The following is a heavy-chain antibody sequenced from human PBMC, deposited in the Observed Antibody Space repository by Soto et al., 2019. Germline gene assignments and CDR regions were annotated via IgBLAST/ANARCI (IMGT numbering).Heavy chain of an antibody. CDR3: AREAGDYGHPYFDY. CDR2: IIPTFGTV. D-gene: IGHD3-10*01. CDR1: GDTLSSYA. V-gene: IGHV1-69*01. J-gene: IGHJ4*02. Sequence: QLVPSGPEVKKPESSVKGSCKSVGDTLSSYAVSWVRQAPGQGLEWMGGIIPTFGTVNYAQKFQGRATITADESTRLSYMELSSLKSEDTAVYYCAREAGDYGHPYFDYWGQGTLISVSS.